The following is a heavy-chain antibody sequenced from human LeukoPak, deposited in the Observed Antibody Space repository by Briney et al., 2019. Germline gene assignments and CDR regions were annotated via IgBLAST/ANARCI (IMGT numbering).Heavy chain of an antibody. Sequence: PGGSLRLSCAASGFSFSSYEMIWVRQAPGKGLEWTSYINSGSGTNIFYADSVKGRFTISRDNAKNSLYLQMNTLRAEDTAVYYCARDKDYSESGGHGDWGYYFDYWGQGALVTVSS. V-gene: IGHV3-48*03. CDR3: ARDKDYSESGGHGDWGYYFDY. J-gene: IGHJ4*02. D-gene: IGHD3-22*01. CDR2: INSGSGTNI. CDR1: GFSFSSYE.